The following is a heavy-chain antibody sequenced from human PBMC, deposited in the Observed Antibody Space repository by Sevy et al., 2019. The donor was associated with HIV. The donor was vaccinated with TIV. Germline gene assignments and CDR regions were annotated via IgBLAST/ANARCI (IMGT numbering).Heavy chain of an antibody. CDR2: IKQDGSEK. J-gene: IGHJ6*02. V-gene: IGHV3-7*01. Sequence: GGSLRLSCAASGFTFSSYWMSWVRQAPGKGLEWVANIKQDGSEKYYVDSVKGRFTVSRDNAKNSLYLQMNSLRAEDTAGYDCAREIIGNWGPLTRYYYCFGMDVRGPGTTVTVSS. CDR3: AREIIGNWGPLTRYYYCFGMDV. CDR1: GFTFSSYW. D-gene: IGHD7-27*01.